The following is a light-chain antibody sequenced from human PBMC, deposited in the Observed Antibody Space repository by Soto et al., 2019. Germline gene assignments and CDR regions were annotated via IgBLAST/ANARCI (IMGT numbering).Light chain of an antibody. J-gene: IGKJ2*02. CDR2: GST. Sequence: ETVLTQSPGTQSLSPGERATLSCRASQSVTSNYLAWYQLKPGQAPRLLVYGSTNRATGIPHTFRGSGSGTAFTLTISTLEPKDFAVYYCQQYDSSPRTFGQATKLELK. CDR3: QQYDSSPRT. CDR1: QSVTSNY. V-gene: IGKV3-20*01.